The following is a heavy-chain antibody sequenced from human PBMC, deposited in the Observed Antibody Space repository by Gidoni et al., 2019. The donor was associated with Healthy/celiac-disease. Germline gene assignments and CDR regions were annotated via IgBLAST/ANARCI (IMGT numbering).Heavy chain of an antibody. CDR2: IWYDGSNK. CDR1: GFTFSSYG. D-gene: IGHD3-22*01. CDR3: ARSITMIVVGPLGY. J-gene: IGHJ4*02. V-gene: IGHV3-33*01. Sequence: QVQLVESGGGVVQPGRSLRLSCAASGFTFSSYGMHWVRQAPGKGLEWVAVIWYDGSNKYYADSVKGRFTISRDNSKNTLYLQMNSLRAEDTAVYYCARSITMIVVGPLGYWGQGTLVTVSS.